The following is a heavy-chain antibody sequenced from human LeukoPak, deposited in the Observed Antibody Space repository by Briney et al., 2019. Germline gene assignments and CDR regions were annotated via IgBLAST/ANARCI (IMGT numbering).Heavy chain of an antibody. CDR2: IYYSGST. D-gene: IGHD1-26*01. CDR3: ARDSPYSGSYYFDH. J-gene: IGHJ4*02. CDR1: GGSISSGDYY. V-gene: IGHV4-30-4*08. Sequence: SETLFLTCTVSGGSISSGDYYWSWIRQPPGKGLEWIGYIYYSGSTYYNPSLKSRVTISVDTSKNQFSLKLSSVTAADTAVYYCARDSPYSGSYYFDHWGQGTLVTVSS.